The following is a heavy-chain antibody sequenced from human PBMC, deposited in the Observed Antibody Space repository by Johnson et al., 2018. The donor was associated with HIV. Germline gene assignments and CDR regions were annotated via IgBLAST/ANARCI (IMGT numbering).Heavy chain of an antibody. CDR3: ARDRGNYDDAFDI. CDR1: GFTFSNHG. Sequence: QVQLVESGGGVVQPGRSLRLSCAASGFTFSNHGMHWVRQAPGKGLEWVAFVRYDGSNKYYADSVKGRFSISRDNSKNTLYLQMNSLRAEDTAVYYCARDRGNYDDAFDIWGQGTMVTVSS. D-gene: IGHD1-7*01. CDR2: VRYDGSNK. V-gene: IGHV3-30*02. J-gene: IGHJ3*02.